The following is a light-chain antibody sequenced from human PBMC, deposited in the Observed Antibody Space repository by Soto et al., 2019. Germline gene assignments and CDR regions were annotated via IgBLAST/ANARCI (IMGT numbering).Light chain of an antibody. CDR1: SSDVGAYIY. Sequence: QSALTQPPSASGSPGQSVTISCTGTSSDVGAYIYVSWYQQNPGTAPKLIIYEVNKRPSGVPDRFSGSRSGNTASLTVSGLQPEDADDYYCISYAGNHNLVFGGGTKLTVL. V-gene: IGLV2-8*01. J-gene: IGLJ2*01. CDR3: ISYAGNHNLV. CDR2: EVN.